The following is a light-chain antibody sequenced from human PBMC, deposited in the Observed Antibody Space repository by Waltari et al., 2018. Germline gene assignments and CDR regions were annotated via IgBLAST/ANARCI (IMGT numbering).Light chain of an antibody. J-gene: IGLJ3*02. CDR1: SSDVGFYNY. V-gene: IGLV2-14*01. CDR2: DVS. CDR3: NSYPGSSSWV. Sequence: QSALTQPASVSGSPGQSITISCYGTSSDVGFYNYVSWYQQHPGKAPKRMTYDVSPRPAGVSDRFSGSKSGNTASLTISGLQAEDEADYYCNSYPGSSSWVFGGGTKVTVL.